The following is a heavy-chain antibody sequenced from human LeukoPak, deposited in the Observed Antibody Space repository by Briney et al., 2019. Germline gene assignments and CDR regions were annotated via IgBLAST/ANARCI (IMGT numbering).Heavy chain of an antibody. D-gene: IGHD3-3*01. Sequence: GGSLRLSCAASGFTFSAYWMSWVRQAPGKGLEWVANIRQDGSDKYYVDSVKGRFIISRDNAKNSLYLQMNSLRAEVTAVYYCARDLFGVVIMGYFDYWGQGTLVTVSS. J-gene: IGHJ4*02. CDR3: ARDLFGVVIMGYFDY. CDR2: IRQDGSDK. CDR1: GFTFSAYW. V-gene: IGHV3-7*01.